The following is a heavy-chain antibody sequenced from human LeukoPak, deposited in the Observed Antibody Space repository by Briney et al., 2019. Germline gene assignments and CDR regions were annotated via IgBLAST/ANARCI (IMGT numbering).Heavy chain of an antibody. CDR3: AKDSFVGTTSFLDS. CDR2: IDWDGGIT. CDR1: GFTFEDFS. V-gene: IGHV3-43*01. D-gene: IGHD1-26*01. Sequence: GSLRLSCAAFGFTFEDFSMHWVRQIPGKGLGGISLIDWDGGITYYAESVKGRFTVSRDNSKRSLYQHLSSLTPEDTAFYYCAKDSFVGTTSFLDSWGQGTLVTVSS. J-gene: IGHJ4*02.